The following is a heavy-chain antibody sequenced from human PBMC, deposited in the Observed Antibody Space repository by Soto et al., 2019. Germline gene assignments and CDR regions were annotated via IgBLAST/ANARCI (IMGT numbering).Heavy chain of an antibody. D-gene: IGHD5-18*01. Sequence: QVQLQESGPGLVKPSETLSLTCTVSGGSISSYYWSWIRQPPGKGLEWIGYIYYSGSTNYNPSLKSRVTISVDTSKNQSSLKLSSVTAADTAVYYCARGTGIGYSYGSSGLFDYWGQGTLVTVSS. CDR1: GGSISSYY. CDR2: IYYSGST. CDR3: ARGTGIGYSYGSSGLFDY. V-gene: IGHV4-59*01. J-gene: IGHJ4*02.